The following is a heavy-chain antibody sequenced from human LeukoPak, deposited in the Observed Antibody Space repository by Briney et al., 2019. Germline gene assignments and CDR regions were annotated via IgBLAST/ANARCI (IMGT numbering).Heavy chain of an antibody. D-gene: IGHD2-2*01. Sequence: PSQTLSLTCTVSGGSISSGGYYWSWIRQPPGKGLEWIGYIYHSGSTYYNPSLKSRVTISVDRSKNQFSLKLSSVTAADTAVYYCARSIHWPLGYCSSTSCYWRAFDIWGQGTMVTVSS. V-gene: IGHV4-30-2*01. CDR3: ARSIHWPLGYCSSTSCYWRAFDI. CDR2: IYHSGST. J-gene: IGHJ3*02. CDR1: GGSISSGGYY.